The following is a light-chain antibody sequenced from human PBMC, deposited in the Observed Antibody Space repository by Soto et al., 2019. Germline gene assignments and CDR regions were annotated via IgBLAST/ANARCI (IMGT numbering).Light chain of an antibody. CDR3: QQRDSWPLT. CDR2: DAS. CDR1: QSVGRT. Sequence: VLTQSPATLSLSPGERATLSCRASQSVGRTLAWFQQKPGQAPRLLIYDASNRATGIPARFTGSGSGTDFTLTIRSLEPEDFAIYYCQQRDSWPLTFGGGTKVEIK. V-gene: IGKV3-11*01. J-gene: IGKJ4*01.